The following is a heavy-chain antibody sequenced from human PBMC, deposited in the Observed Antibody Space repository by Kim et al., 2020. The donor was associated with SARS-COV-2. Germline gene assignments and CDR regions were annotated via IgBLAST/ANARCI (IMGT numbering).Heavy chain of an antibody. J-gene: IGHJ4*02. V-gene: IGHV3-33*01. CDR2: INK. D-gene: IGHD3-10*01. Sequence: INKYYADSVKGRLTISRDNSKNTLYLQTTSLRAEDTAVYYCAVLYGSGSYWGQGTLVTVSS. CDR3: AVLYGSGSY.